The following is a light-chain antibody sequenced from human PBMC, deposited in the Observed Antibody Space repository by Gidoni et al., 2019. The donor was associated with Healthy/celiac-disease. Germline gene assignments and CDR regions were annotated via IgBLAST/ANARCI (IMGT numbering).Light chain of an antibody. Sequence: QSVLTQPHSVSGAPGQTVTISCTGSSSNIGAGYNLYWYQQLPGPAPILLIYDNSNRHSAVPYGVSGSKSGTTASLAISGLQAEDEADYYCQSYDTSLSGWVFGGGTKLTVL. J-gene: IGLJ3*02. V-gene: IGLV1-40*01. CDR2: DNS. CDR1: SSNIGAGYN. CDR3: QSYDTSLSGWV.